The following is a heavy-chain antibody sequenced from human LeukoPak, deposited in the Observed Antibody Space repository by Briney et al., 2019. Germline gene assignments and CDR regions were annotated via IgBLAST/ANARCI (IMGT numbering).Heavy chain of an antibody. CDR2: MRGDGGDI. CDR1: GFSFSSYA. Sequence: HPGGSLRLSCAASGFSFSSYAMNWVRQAPGKGLEWVSAMRGDGGDIRYADSVKGRFTISRDNSKNTLYLQMNSLRAEDTAVYYCAKDPNGDYIGAFDFWGQGTMVTVSS. V-gene: IGHV3-23*01. J-gene: IGHJ3*01. CDR3: AKDPNGDYIGAFDF. D-gene: IGHD4-17*01.